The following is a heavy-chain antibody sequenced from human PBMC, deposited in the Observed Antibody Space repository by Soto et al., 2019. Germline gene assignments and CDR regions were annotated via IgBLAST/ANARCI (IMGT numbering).Heavy chain of an antibody. V-gene: IGHV4-34*09. CDR2: INHSGST. CDR3: ARSFGVAAAGPFDY. Sequence: PSETLSLTCTVSGDFNKIYYLTWIRQPPGTGLEWIGEINHSGSTNYNPSLKSRVTISVDTSKNQFSLKLSSVTAADTAVYYCARSFGVAAAGPFDYWGQGTLVTVSS. J-gene: IGHJ4*02. D-gene: IGHD6-13*01. CDR1: GDFNKIYY.